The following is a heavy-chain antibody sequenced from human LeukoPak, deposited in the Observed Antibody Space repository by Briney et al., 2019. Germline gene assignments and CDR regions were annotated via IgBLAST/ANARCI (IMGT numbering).Heavy chain of an antibody. J-gene: IGHJ6*03. CDR1: GGSISSYY. CDR3: ARALGYYYYYMDV. CDR2: ISSSGSTI. V-gene: IGHV3-11*04. Sequence: LSLTCTVSGGSISSYYMSWIRQAPGKGLEWVSYISSSGSTIYYADSVKGRFTISRDNAKNSLYLQMNSLRAEDTAVYYCARALGYYYYYMDVWGKGTTVTVSS.